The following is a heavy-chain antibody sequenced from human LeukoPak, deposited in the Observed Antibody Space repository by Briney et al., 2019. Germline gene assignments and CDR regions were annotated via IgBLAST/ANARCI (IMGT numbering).Heavy chain of an antibody. V-gene: IGHV3-21*01. D-gene: IGHD4/OR15-4a*01. CDR1: GFPFSSYS. CDR2: ISSSSSYI. CDR3: AAEYGRAFDI. Sequence: PGGSLRLSCAASGFPFSSYSMNWVRQAPGKGLEWVSSISSSSSYIYYADSVKGRFTISRDNAKNSLYLQMNSLRAEDTAVYYCAAEYGRAFDIWGQGTLVTVSS. J-gene: IGHJ3*02.